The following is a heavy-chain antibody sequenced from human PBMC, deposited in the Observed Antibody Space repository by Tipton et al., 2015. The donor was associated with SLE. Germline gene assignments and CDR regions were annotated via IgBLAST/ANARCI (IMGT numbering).Heavy chain of an antibody. J-gene: IGHJ4*02. CDR3: AGESLNYYDSSGYFDY. V-gene: IGHV1-18*01. D-gene: IGHD3-22*01. Sequence: QSGAEVKKPGASVKVSCKASGYTFTSYGISWVRQAPGQGLEWMGWISAYNGNTNYAQKLQGRVTMTTDTSTSTAYMELRSLRSDDTAVYYCAGESLNYYDSSGYFDYWGQGTLVTVSS. CDR1: GYTFTSYG. CDR2: ISAYNGNT.